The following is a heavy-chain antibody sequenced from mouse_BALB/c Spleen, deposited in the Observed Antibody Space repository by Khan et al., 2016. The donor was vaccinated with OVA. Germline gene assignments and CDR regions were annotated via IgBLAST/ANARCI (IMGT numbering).Heavy chain of an antibody. J-gene: IGHJ3*01. CDR2: ISTYYGHA. CDR1: GYTFTDFT. CDR3: TRGGGGNRFAY. V-gene: IGHV1S137*01. Sequence: QVQLKESGAELVRPGVSVKISCKGSGYTFTDFTMHWVKQSQAMRLEWIGVISTYYGHATYNQKFKDKATMTVDKSSSTAYMELARLTSEDSAIYNCTRGGGGNRFAYWGQGTLVTVSA.